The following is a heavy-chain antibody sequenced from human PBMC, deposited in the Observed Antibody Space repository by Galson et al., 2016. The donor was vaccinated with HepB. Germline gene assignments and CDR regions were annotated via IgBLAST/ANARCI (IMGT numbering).Heavy chain of an antibody. CDR1: GFTFSKTW. D-gene: IGHD3-10*01. CDR3: ATFLGGSPFSFYYHGMDV. CDR2: IKSKTDAGTI. J-gene: IGHJ6*02. V-gene: IGHV3-15*01. Sequence: SLRLSCAASGFTFSKTWMNWVRQAPGKGLEWVGRIKSKTDAGTIDYAAPVKDRFTISRDDSENMLYLQVNSLKTEDTAIYYCATFLGGSPFSFYYHGMDVWGQGTTVTVSS.